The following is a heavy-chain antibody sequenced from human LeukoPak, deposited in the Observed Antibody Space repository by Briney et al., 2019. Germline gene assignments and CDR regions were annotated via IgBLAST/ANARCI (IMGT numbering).Heavy chain of an antibody. CDR3: ATLIVVVPAAKGYYFDY. D-gene: IGHD2-2*01. CDR2: IYHSGST. V-gene: IGHV4-38-2*01. J-gene: IGHJ4*02. CDR1: GYSINSGYY. Sequence: SETLSLTCAVSGYSINSGYYWGWIRQPPGKGLEWIGSIYHSGSTYYNPSLKSRVTISVDTSKNQFSLKLSSVTAADTAVYYCATLIVVVPAAKGYYFDYWGQGTLVTVSS.